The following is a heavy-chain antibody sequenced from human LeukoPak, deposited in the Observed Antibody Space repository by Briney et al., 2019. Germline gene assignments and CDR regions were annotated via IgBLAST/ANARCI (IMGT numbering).Heavy chain of an antibody. D-gene: IGHD4-23*01. Sequence: GGSLRLSCAVSGFIVSSNDMNWVRQAPGKGLEWVSYISTGSSTTYYADSVKGRFTISRDNVENSLYLQMNSLRDEDTAVYYCARVAAGYSVNYFDYWGQGTLVTVSS. CDR2: ISTGSSTT. J-gene: IGHJ4*02. V-gene: IGHV3-48*02. CDR1: GFIVSSND. CDR3: ARVAAGYSVNYFDY.